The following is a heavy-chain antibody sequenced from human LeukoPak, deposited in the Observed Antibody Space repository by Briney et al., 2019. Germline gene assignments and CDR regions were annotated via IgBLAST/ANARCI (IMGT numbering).Heavy chain of an antibody. CDR3: ARDMGRAWYGPPDY. J-gene: IGHJ4*02. V-gene: IGHV3-33*01. CDR2: IWNDGSET. Sequence: GGSLRLSCAASGFTFSNYGMHWVRQAPGKRLEWVAVIWNDGSETFHADSVKGRFRIARDSSKNTLYLQMNSLRAEDTAVYFCARDMGRAWYGPPDYWGQGTLVTVSS. CDR1: GFTFSNYG. D-gene: IGHD6-13*01.